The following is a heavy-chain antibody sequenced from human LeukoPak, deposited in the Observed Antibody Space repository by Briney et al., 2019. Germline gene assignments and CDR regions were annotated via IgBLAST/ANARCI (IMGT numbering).Heavy chain of an antibody. D-gene: IGHD3-10*01. CDR3: ARDGVTMVRGAIDY. CDR2: INHSGST. CDR1: GGSFSGYY. Sequence: SETLSLTCAVYGGSFSGYYWSWIRQPPGKGLEWIGEINHSGSTNYNPSLKSRVTISVDTSKNQFSLKLSSVTAADTAVYYCARDGVTMVRGAIDYWGQGTLVTVSS. J-gene: IGHJ4*02. V-gene: IGHV4-34*01.